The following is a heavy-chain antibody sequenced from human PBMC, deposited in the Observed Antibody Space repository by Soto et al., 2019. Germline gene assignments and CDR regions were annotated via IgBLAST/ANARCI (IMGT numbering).Heavy chain of an antibody. CDR3: AGGAGGGASLNWVDP. Sequence: QVQLVQSGAEVKKPGASVKVSCKASGSTFTSYGISWVRQAHGQGLEWMGWIIADNGNTNYAQKLQGRVTMTTDTPTGTAYMELRSLRSHDMAAYYWAGGAGGGASLNWVDPWGQGTLVTVSS. CDR1: GSTFTSYG. CDR2: IIADNGNT. V-gene: IGHV1-18*03. J-gene: IGHJ5*02. D-gene: IGHD3-16*01.